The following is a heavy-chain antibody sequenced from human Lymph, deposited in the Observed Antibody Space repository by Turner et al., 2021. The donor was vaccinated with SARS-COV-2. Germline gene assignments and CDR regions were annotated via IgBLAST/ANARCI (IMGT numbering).Heavy chain of an antibody. Sequence: QVQLVESGGGVVQPGRSLRLSCAASGFTFSSCGMHWVRQAPGKGLEWVAAIWYDGSNKYYADSVKGRFTISRDNSKNTLYLQMNSLRAEDTAVYYCARQLWLRGTFDYWGQGTLVTVSS. CDR3: ARQLWLRGTFDY. CDR1: GFTFSSCG. J-gene: IGHJ4*02. D-gene: IGHD5-18*01. CDR2: IWYDGSNK. V-gene: IGHV3-33*01.